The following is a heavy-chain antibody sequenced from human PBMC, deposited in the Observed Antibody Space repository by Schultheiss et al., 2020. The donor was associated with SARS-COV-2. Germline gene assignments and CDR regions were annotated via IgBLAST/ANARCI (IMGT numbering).Heavy chain of an antibody. CDR2: IYYSGST. Sequence: SETLSLTCTVSGDSIFSNYHYWAWLRQPPGKGLEWIGYIYYSGSTYYNPSLKSRVTISVDTSKNQFSLKLSSVTAADTALYYCASSLDYASGGQDYWGQGTLVTVSS. D-gene: IGHD3-10*01. J-gene: IGHJ4*02. CDR1: GDSIFSNYHY. CDR3: ASSLDYASGGQDY. V-gene: IGHV4-61*05.